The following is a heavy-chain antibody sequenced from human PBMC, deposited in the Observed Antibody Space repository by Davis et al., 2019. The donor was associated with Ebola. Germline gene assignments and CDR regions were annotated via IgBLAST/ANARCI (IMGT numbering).Heavy chain of an antibody. D-gene: IGHD2-21*02. J-gene: IGHJ5*02. Sequence: ASVKVSCKASGYTFTGYYMHWVRQAPGQGLEWMGWINPNSGGTNYAQKFQGRVTMTRDTSISTAYMELSRLRSDDTAVYYCARAVVVTPRNWFDPWGQGTLVTVSS. CDR2: INPNSGGT. CDR3: ARAVVVTPRNWFDP. V-gene: IGHV1-2*02. CDR1: GYTFTGYY.